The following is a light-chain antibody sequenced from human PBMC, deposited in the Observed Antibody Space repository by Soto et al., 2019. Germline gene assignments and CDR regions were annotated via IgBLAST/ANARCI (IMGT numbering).Light chain of an antibody. J-gene: IGKJ3*01. V-gene: IGKV3-20*01. CDR2: GAS. CDR1: QSISSSY. CDR3: QQYGSSRFT. Sequence: EIVLTQSPGTLSLSPGERATLYCRASQSISSSYLAWYQHKPGQAPRLLVYGASSRATGIPDRFSGSGSGTDFNITISRLAPDDFAVYYCQQYGSSRFTFGPGTKVDIK.